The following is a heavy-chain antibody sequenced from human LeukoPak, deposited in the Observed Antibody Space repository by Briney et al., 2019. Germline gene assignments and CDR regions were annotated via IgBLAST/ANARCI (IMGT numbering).Heavy chain of an antibody. J-gene: IGHJ4*02. CDR3: ASRSIAAAEDFDY. CDR1: GGSISSSIYY. Sequence: SETLSLTCTVSGGSISSSIYYWGWIRQPPGKGLEWIGSIHYSGSTYYNPSLKSRVTISVDTSKNQFSLKLSSVTAADTAVYYCASRSIAAAEDFDYWGQGTLVTVSS. D-gene: IGHD6-13*01. V-gene: IGHV4-39*07. CDR2: IHYSGST.